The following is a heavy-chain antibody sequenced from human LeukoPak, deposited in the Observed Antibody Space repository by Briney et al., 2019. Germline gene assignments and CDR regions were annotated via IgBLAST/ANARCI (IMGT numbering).Heavy chain of an antibody. J-gene: IGHJ5*02. CDR1: GFTFGSYS. V-gene: IGHV3-21*01. Sequence: GGSLRLSCAASGFTFGSYSMNWVRQAPGKGLEWVSSISSSSSYIYYADSVKGRFTISRDNAKNSLYLQMNSLRAEDTAVYYCARGYSSSWYEDWFGPWGQGTLVTVSS. D-gene: IGHD6-13*01. CDR2: ISSSSSYI. CDR3: ARGYSSSWYEDWFGP.